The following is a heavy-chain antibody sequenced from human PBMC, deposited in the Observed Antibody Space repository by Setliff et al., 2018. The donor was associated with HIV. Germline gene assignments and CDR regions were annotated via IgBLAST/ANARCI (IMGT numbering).Heavy chain of an antibody. J-gene: IGHJ4*01. CDR1: GGSFSSGNYY. Sequence: SETLSLTCTVSGGSFSSGNYYWAWIRQPPGEGLEWIGYIDYSGSAFYNPSLKSRITISRDTSKNQFSLKMNSVTAADTAVYYCAREGKTALVTKYFDYWGHGKLVTVSS. D-gene: IGHD5-18*01. CDR2: IDYSGSA. CDR3: AREGKTALVTKYFDY. V-gene: IGHV4-31*03.